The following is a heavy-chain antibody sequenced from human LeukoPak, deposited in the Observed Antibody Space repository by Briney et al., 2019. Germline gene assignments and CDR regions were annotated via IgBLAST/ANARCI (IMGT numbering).Heavy chain of an antibody. J-gene: IGHJ6*02. CDR1: GGSISDYY. V-gene: IGHV4-59*01. D-gene: IGHD1-1*01. Sequence: PSETLSLTCTVSGGSISDYYWSWIRQPPGKGLEWIGYIYYSGGTNYNPSLKSRVNISVDTSKNQFSLRLSSVTAADTAVYYCARSKTTDARFGMDVWGQGTTVTVSS. CDR2: IYYSGGT. CDR3: ARSKTTDARFGMDV.